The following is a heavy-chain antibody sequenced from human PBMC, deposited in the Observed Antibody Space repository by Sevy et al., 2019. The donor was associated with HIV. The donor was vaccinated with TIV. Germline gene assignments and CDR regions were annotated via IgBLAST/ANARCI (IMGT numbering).Heavy chain of an antibody. Sequence: GGSLRLSCAASGFTFSSYAMHWVRQAPGKGLEWVAVISYDGSNKYYADSVKGRFTISRDNAKNTLYLQMNSLRAEDTAVYYCAANYYDSSGYYYADAFDIWGQGTMVTVSS. J-gene: IGHJ3*02. D-gene: IGHD3-22*01. CDR2: ISYDGSNK. CDR1: GFTFSSYA. CDR3: AANYYDSSGYYYADAFDI. V-gene: IGHV3-30-3*01.